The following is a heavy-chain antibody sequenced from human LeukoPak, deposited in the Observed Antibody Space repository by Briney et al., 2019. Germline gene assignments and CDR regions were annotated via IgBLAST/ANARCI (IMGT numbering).Heavy chain of an antibody. CDR2: ISSSVSTM. J-gene: IGHJ4*02. CDR3: ARDPGSGYEEHFDY. CDR1: GVIFSDYD. Sequence: GGSLRLSCEASGVIFSDYDMSWMRQAPGKGLEWVSYISSSVSTMYYTDSVKGRVTISRDNAKDSLYLQMSSLRAEDTAVYYCARDPGSGYEEHFDYWGQGTLVTVSS. V-gene: IGHV3-11*01. D-gene: IGHD5-12*01.